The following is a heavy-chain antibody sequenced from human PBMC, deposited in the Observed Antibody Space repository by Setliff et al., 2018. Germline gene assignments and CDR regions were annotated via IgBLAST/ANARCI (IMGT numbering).Heavy chain of an antibody. CDR1: GGSISSSSYY. J-gene: IGHJ5*02. V-gene: IGHV4-39*01. CDR2: IYYSGST. Sequence: PSETLSLTCTVSGGSISSSSYYWGWIRQPSGKGLEWIGSIYYSGSTYYNPSLKSRVTISVDTSKNQFSLKLSSVTAADTAVYYCARLRLNWFDPWGQGTLVTVSS. D-gene: IGHD4-17*01. CDR3: ARLRLNWFDP.